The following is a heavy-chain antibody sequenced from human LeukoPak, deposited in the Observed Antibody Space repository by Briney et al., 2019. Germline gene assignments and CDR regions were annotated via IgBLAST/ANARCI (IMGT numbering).Heavy chain of an antibody. D-gene: IGHD1-1*01. V-gene: IGHV3-21*01. CDR3: ARDQRATASTGSYFDY. CDR2: VSSSSSYI. Sequence: PGGSLRLSCAASGFTFSSYGMNWVRQAPGKGLEWVSSVSSSSSYIYYADSVKGRFTISRDNAKNSLSLQMNSLEAEDTDVYYCARDQRATASTGSYFDYWGQGTLVTVSS. CDR1: GFTFSSYG. J-gene: IGHJ4*02.